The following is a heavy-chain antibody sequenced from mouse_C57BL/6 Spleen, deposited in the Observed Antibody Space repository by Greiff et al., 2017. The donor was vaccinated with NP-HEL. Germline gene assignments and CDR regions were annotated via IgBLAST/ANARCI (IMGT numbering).Heavy chain of an antibody. CDR3: ARQLDYYGSSYGYWYFDV. CDR1: GYTFTSYW. J-gene: IGHJ1*03. Sequence: QVQLQQPGAELVMPGASVKLSCKASGYTFTSYWMHWVKQRPGQGLEWIGEIDPSDSYTNYNQKFKGKSTLTVDKSSSTAYMQLSSLTSEDSAVYYCARQLDYYGSSYGYWYFDVWGTGTTVTVSS. CDR2: IDPSDSYT. D-gene: IGHD1-1*01. V-gene: IGHV1-69*01.